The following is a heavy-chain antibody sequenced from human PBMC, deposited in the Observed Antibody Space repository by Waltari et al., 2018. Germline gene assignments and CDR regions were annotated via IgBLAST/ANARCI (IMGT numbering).Heavy chain of an antibody. V-gene: IGHV3-48*01. CDR1: GFTFSSYS. J-gene: IGHJ5*02. Sequence: EVQLVESGGGLVQPGGSLRLSCAASGFTFSSYSMNCVRQAPGKGLEWVSYISSSSSTIYYADSVKGRFTISRDNAKNSLYLQMNSRRAEDTAVYYCARERSGYDLGWFDPWGQGTLVTVSS. CDR3: ARERSGYDLGWFDP. CDR2: ISSSSSTI. D-gene: IGHD5-12*01.